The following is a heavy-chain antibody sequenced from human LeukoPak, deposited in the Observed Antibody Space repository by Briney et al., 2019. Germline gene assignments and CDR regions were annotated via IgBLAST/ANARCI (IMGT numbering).Heavy chain of an antibody. Sequence: GASVKVSCKVSGYTLTELSMHWMRQAPGKGLEWMGGFDPEDGETIYAQKFQGRVTMTEDTSTDTAYMELSSLRSEDTAVYYCATFRYYYDSSGYKYWGQGTLVTVSP. CDR1: GYTLTELS. D-gene: IGHD3-22*01. CDR3: ATFRYYYDSSGYKY. J-gene: IGHJ4*02. CDR2: FDPEDGET. V-gene: IGHV1-24*01.